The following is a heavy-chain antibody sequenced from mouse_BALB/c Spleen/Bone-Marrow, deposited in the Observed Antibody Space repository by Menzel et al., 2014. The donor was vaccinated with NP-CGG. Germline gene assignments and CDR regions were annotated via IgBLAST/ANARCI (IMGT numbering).Heavy chain of an antibody. CDR1: GYTFTSYY. CDR2: INPSNGGT. Sequence: QVQLKESGAELVKPGASVKLSCKASGYTFTSYYMDWVKQRPGQGLEWIGEINPSNGGTNFNEKFKSKATLTVDKSSSTAYMQLSSLTSEDSAVYYCTRRLLYYAMDYWGQGTSVTVSS. CDR3: TRRLLYYAMDY. J-gene: IGHJ4*01. V-gene: IGHV1S81*02. D-gene: IGHD2-13*01.